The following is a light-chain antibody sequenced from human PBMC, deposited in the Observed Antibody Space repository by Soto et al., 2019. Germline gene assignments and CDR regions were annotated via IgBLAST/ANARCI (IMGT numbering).Light chain of an antibody. Sequence: LTHSAGTRSLCAREITTLSCRASQSVSSSYLACYQQKPGQAPRLLIYGASSRATGIPDRFSGSGSGTDFTHTISRLEPEDCAVYYCQQYRSSPWTFGQGTKVDIK. V-gene: IGKV3-20*01. J-gene: IGKJ1*01. CDR1: QSVSSSY. CDR2: GAS. CDR3: QQYRSSPWT.